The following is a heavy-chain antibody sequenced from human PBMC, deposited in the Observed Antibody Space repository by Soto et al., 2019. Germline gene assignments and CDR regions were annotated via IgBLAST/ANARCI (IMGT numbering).Heavy chain of an antibody. J-gene: IGHJ4*02. D-gene: IGHD4-4*01. Sequence: GGSLRLSCAASGFTFSNFWMHWVRQVPGKGLVWVSRIDNDGSRTSYADSVKGRFTISRDNAQNTLYLQMNSLRAEDTAVYYCARDVQFQSFDYWGQGT. V-gene: IGHV3-74*01. CDR1: GFTFSNFW. CDR3: ARDVQFQSFDY. CDR2: IDNDGSRT.